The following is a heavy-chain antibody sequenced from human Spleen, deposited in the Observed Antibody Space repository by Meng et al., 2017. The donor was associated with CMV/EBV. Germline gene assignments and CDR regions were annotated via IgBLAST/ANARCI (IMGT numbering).Heavy chain of an antibody. J-gene: IGHJ4*02. Sequence: ASVKVSCKASGYTFTSYYMHWVRQAPGQGREWLGWINTYNGNANYAQKFQGRVTLTTDTSTRTVYMELRSLRYHDTAVYYCARSITIYQIDYWGQGTLVTVSS. CDR1: GYTFTSYY. CDR3: ARSITIYQIDY. V-gene: IGHV1-18*04. D-gene: IGHD3-10*01. CDR2: INTYNGNA.